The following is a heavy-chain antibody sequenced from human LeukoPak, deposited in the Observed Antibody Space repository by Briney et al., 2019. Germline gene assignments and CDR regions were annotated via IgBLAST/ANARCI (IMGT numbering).Heavy chain of an antibody. D-gene: IGHD6-19*01. V-gene: IGHV3-23*01. CDR3: ATRAVADAYYLDY. CDR1: GFTFSSYA. J-gene: IGHJ4*02. CDR2: ISSSSGST. Sequence: GGSLRLSCAASGFTFSSYAMSWVRQAPGKGLEWVSAISSSSGSTYYADSVKGRFTISRDNSKNTLYLQMNSLRAADTAVYYCATRAVADAYYLDYWGQGTLVTVSS.